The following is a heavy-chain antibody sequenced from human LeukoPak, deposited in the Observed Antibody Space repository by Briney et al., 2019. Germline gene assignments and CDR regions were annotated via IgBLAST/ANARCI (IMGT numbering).Heavy chain of an antibody. Sequence: SETLSLTCAVYGGSFSGYYWSWIRQPPGKGLEWIGEINHSGSTNYNPSLKSRVTISVDTSKNQFSLKLSSVTAADTAVYYCARSYDYAWGSYLDYWGQGTLVTVSS. D-gene: IGHD3-16*02. CDR3: ARSYDYAWGSYLDY. CDR1: GGSFSGYY. CDR2: INHSGST. J-gene: IGHJ4*02. V-gene: IGHV4-34*01.